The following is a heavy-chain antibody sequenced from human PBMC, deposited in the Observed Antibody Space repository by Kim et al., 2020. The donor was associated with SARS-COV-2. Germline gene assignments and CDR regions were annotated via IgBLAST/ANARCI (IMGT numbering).Heavy chain of an antibody. CDR2: IYYSGST. V-gene: IGHV4-31*03. Sequence: SETLSLTCTVSGGSISSGGYYWSWIRQHPGKGLEWIGYIYYSGSTYYNPSLKSRVTISVDTSKNQFSLKLSSVTAADTAVYYCARGQRDDFWSGHTFDYWGQGTLVTVSS. J-gene: IGHJ4*02. CDR3: ARGQRDDFWSGHTFDY. D-gene: IGHD3-3*01. CDR1: GGSISSGGYY.